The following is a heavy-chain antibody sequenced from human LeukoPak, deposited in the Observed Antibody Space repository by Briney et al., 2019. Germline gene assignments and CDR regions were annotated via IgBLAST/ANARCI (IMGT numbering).Heavy chain of an antibody. D-gene: IGHD5-12*01. V-gene: IGHV2-5*02. CDR3: AHSLHSGDDFDY. J-gene: IGHJ4*02. Sequence: SGPTLVNPTQTLTLTCTFSGFSPSTSGVGVGWIRQPPGKALEWLALIYWDDDKRYSPSLKSRLTITKDTSKNQVVLTMTNVDPVDTATYYCAHSLHSGDDFDYWGQGTLVTVSS. CDR2: IYWDDDK. CDR1: GFSPSTSGVG.